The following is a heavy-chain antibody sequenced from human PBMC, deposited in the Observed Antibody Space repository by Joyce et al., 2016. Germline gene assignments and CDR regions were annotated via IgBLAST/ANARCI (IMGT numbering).Heavy chain of an antibody. V-gene: IGHV3-30*04. CDR1: GFTFSSYA. CDR3: ARERASSSAWLGSTYYFYGMDV. CDR2: ISYDGSHK. D-gene: IGHD6-19*01. Sequence: QLQLVESGGGVVQPGRSLTLSCEASGFTFSSYAMHWVRQAPGEGLDWVAVISYDGSHKYYADSGKGRFTISRDSSKNTVSLQMNSLRRADTAVYYCARERASSSAWLGSTYYFYGMDVWGQGTTVTVSS. J-gene: IGHJ6*02.